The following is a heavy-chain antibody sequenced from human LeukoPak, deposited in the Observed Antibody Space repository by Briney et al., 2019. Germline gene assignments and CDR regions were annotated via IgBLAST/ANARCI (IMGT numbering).Heavy chain of an antibody. Sequence: PGGSLRLSCAASGFTFSGSAMHWVRQASGKGLEWVGRIRSKANSYATAYAASVKGRFTISRDDSKNTAYLQMNSLKTEDTAVYYCTRSAELLWFGEYLSIWGQGTLVTVSS. CDR1: GFTFSGSA. J-gene: IGHJ4*02. CDR2: IRSKANSYAT. CDR3: TRSAELLWFGEYLSI. D-gene: IGHD3-10*01. V-gene: IGHV3-73*01.